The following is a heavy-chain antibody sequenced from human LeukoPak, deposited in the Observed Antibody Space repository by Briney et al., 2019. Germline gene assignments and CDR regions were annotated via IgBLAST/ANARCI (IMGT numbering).Heavy chain of an antibody. J-gene: IGHJ5*02. CDR2: IYYSGST. D-gene: IGHD3-3*01. V-gene: IGHV4-59*08. CDR1: GGSISSYY. Sequence: PSETLSLTCTVSGGSISSYYWSWIRKPPGKGLEWMGYIYYSGSTNYNPSLKSRVTISVDTSKNQFSLKLSSVTAADTAVYYCARTNSHYDFWSGSRWFDPWGQGTLVTVSS. CDR3: ARTNSHYDFWSGSRWFDP.